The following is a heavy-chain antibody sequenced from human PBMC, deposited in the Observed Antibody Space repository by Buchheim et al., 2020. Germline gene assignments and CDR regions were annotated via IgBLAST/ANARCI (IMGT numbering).Heavy chain of an antibody. V-gene: IGHV3-48*01. J-gene: IGHJ4*02. D-gene: IGHD6-19*01. Sequence: EVQLVESGGGLVQPGGSLRLSCAASGFSFSSYTMNWVRQAPGKGLEWVSYIGSSGSAKYYADSVKGRFTISRDNANNSLYLQMNGLRVEDTAVYYCARSRTAGTYYFDYWGQGAL. CDR1: GFSFSSYT. CDR3: ARSRTAGTYYFDY. CDR2: IGSSGSAK.